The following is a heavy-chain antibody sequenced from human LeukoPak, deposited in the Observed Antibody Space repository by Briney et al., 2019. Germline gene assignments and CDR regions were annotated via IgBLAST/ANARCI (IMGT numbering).Heavy chain of an antibody. CDR3: AREVWGPEY. Sequence: PGGSLRLSCAASGFSFSSYSLNWVRQAPGKGLEWVGNIKQDGSDQNYMDSVKGRFTISRDNTKNSVYLQMSSLRAEDTAVYYCAREVWGPEYWGQGTLVTVSS. D-gene: IGHD1-14*01. CDR2: IKQDGSDQ. V-gene: IGHV3-7*01. J-gene: IGHJ4*02. CDR1: GFSFSSYS.